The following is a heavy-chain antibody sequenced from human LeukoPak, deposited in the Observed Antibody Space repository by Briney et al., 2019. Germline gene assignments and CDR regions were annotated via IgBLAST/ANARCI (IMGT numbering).Heavy chain of an antibody. CDR3: ATATYYYDSSGYHNWFDP. Sequence: ASVKVSCKVSGYTLTELSMHWVRQAPGNGLEWMGGFDPEDGETIYAQKLQGRVTMTEDTSTDTAYMELSSLRSEDTAVYYCATATYYYDSSGYHNWFDPWGQGTLVTVSS. CDR1: GYTLTELS. D-gene: IGHD3-22*01. V-gene: IGHV1-24*01. J-gene: IGHJ5*02. CDR2: FDPEDGET.